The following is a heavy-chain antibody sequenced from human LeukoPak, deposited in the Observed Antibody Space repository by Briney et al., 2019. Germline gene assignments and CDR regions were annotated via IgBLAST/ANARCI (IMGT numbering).Heavy chain of an antibody. CDR2: ISSSSSYT. Sequence: VGPLRLSCAASGFTFSDYYMSWIPQAPGRGQEWVSYISSSSSYTKIVDSVKGRFTISRDNAKNSLYQQMNSLRAEDTAVYYCARAYYYDSSGSPDYWGQGTLVTVSS. V-gene: IGHV3-11*03. CDR3: ARAYYYDSSGSPDY. D-gene: IGHD3-22*01. J-gene: IGHJ4*02. CDR1: GFTFSDYY.